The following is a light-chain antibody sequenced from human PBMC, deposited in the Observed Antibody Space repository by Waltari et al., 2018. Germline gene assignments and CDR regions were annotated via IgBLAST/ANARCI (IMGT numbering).Light chain of an antibody. CDR2: DVS. J-gene: IGLJ2*01. V-gene: IGLV2-14*01. Sequence: QSALTQPAPVSGPPGQSTTISCTGTSSDVGGYNYVSWYKQHPGKAPKLMLYDVSKRPSVVSNRFSGSKSGNTASLTISGLQAEDEADYYCSSYTSSSTFVFGGGTKLTVL. CDR1: SSDVGGYNY. CDR3: SSYTSSSTFV.